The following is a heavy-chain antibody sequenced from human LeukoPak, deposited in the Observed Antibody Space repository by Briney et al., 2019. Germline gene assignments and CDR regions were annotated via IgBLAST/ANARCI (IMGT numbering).Heavy chain of an antibody. CDR2: IYHSGST. Sequence: SGTLSLTCAVSGGSISSSNWWSWVRQPPGKGLEWIGEIYHSGSTNYNPPLKSRVTISVDKSKNQFSLKLSSVTAADTAVYYCARASVDIVATRFDYWGQGTLVTVSS. D-gene: IGHD5-12*01. J-gene: IGHJ4*02. V-gene: IGHV4-4*02. CDR1: GGSISSSNW. CDR3: ARASVDIVATRFDY.